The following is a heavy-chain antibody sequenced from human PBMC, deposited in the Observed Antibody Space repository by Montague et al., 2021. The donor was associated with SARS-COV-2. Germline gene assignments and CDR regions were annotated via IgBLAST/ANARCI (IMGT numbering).Heavy chain of an antibody. D-gene: IGHD3-22*01. V-gene: IGHV4-34*01. CDR2: INHRGST. CDR1: DGSFSDYS. CDR3: ARGRQHINMVVVVVTGGEYYFDY. J-gene: IGHJ4*02. Sequence: SETLSLTCAVYDGSFSDYSLTWIRQPPGKGLEWIGEINHRGSTNYNPSLKSRVTISVDTSKNQFSLKVTSVTAADTAVYYCARGRQHINMVVVVVTGGEYYFDYWGQGTLVAVSS.